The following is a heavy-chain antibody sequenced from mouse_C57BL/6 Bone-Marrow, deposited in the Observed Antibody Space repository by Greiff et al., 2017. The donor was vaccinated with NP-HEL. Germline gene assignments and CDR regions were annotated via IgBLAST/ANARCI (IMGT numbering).Heavy chain of an antibody. V-gene: IGHV6-3*01. J-gene: IGHJ3*01. CDR2: IRLKSDNYAT. D-gene: IGHD2-4*01. Sequence: EVKLVESGGGLVQPGGSMKLSCVASGFTFSNYWMNWVRQSPEKGLEWVAQIRLKSDNYATHYAESVKGRFTISRDDSKSSVYLQMNNLRAEDTGIYYCTGGIYYDYDGAYWGQGTLVTVSA. CDR3: TGGIYYDYDGAY. CDR1: GFTFSNYW.